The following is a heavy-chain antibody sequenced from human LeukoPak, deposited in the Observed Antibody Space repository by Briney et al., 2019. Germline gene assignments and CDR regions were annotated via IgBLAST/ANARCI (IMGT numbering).Heavy chain of an antibody. J-gene: IGHJ4*02. CDR1: GVSISSSSDY. CDR3: ARLSSQWLVDY. CDR2: IYYSGST. V-gene: IGHV4-39*01. D-gene: IGHD6-19*01. Sequence: PSETLSLTCTVSGVSISSSSDYWGWIRQPPGKGLEWTGSIYYSGSTLYNPSLKSRVTISVDTSKNQFSLNLRSVTAADTAVYYCARLSSQWLVDYWGQGTLVTVSS.